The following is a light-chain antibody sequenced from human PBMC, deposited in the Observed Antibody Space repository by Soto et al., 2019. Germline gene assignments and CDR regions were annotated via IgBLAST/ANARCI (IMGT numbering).Light chain of an antibody. V-gene: IGKV4-1*01. J-gene: IGKJ4*01. Sequence: DIVMTQSPDSLAVSLGERATINCKSSQSVLYSSNNKNYLAWYQQKPGQPPKLLIYWASTRESGVPDRFSGSGSGTDFPLTISSLQAEDVAFYYWQQYYSTPRTFGGGTKVEIK. CDR2: WAS. CDR3: QQYYSTPRT. CDR1: QSVLYSSNNKNY.